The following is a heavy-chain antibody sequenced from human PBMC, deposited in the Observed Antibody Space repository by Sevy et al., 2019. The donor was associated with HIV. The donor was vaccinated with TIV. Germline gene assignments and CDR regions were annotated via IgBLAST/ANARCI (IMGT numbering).Heavy chain of an antibody. CDR1: GFSFSNDW. CDR3: ARDVGWQRFDP. D-gene: IGHD2-15*01. Sequence: GGSLRLSCAASGFSFSNDWMNWVRQAPGKGLEWVANIKPDGSEKYYVDSEKGRFTISRDNAKQSLFLQMNSLRAEDMAVYYCARDVGWQRFDPWGQGTLVTVSS. V-gene: IGHV3-7*01. J-gene: IGHJ5*02. CDR2: IKPDGSEK.